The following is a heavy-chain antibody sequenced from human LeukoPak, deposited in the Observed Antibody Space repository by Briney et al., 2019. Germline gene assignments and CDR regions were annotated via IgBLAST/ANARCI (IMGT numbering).Heavy chain of an antibody. J-gene: IGHJ4*02. V-gene: IGHV1-2*04. CDR1: GYTFTGYY. Sequence: GASVKVSCKASGYTFTGYYMHWVRRAPGQGLEWMGWINPNSGGTNYAQKFQGWVTMTRDTSISTAYMEVSRLRSDDTAVYYCARDHGYEFDYWGQGTLVTVSS. CDR2: INPNSGGT. CDR3: ARDHGYEFDY. D-gene: IGHD2-2*03.